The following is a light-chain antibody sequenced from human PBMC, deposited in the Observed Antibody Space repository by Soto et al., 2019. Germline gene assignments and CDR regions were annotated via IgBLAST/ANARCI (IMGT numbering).Light chain of an antibody. J-gene: IGLJ1*01. CDR1: SSDVGAYNR. V-gene: IGLV2-18*01. CDR2: EAS. Sequence: QSALTQPPSASGSPGQSVTISCTGTSSDVGAYNRVSWYQQPPGTAPKLIIYEASNRPSGVPGRFSGSKSGNTASLTISGLQAADEADYYCSLYTSENTYVFGTGTKLTVL. CDR3: SLYTSENTYV.